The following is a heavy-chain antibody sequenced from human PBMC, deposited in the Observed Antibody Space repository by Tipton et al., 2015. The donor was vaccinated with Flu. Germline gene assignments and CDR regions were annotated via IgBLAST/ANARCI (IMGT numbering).Heavy chain of an antibody. J-gene: IGHJ4*02. CDR3: ARASGSGTYVIFDY. V-gene: IGHV4-4*07. D-gene: IGHD3-10*01. CDR1: GGSMSSYY. Sequence: TLSLTCTVSGGSMSSYYWSWIRQPAGKGLEWIGRSYTSGSAIHNPSLKSRVTMSVDTSKNQFSLKLSSVTAAATAVYYCARASGSGTYVIFDYWGQGTLVTVSS. CDR2: SYTSGSA.